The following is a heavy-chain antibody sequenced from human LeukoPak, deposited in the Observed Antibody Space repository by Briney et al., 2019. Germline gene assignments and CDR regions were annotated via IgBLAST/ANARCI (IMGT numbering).Heavy chain of an antibody. CDR2: VNGDGSST. CDR3: AILPSSKYFFDY. V-gene: IGHV3-74*01. CDR1: GFTFRTYL. J-gene: IGHJ4*02. Sequence: GGSLRLSCAASGFTFRTYLMHWVRQAPGRGLVWVSRVNGDGSSTSYADSVKGGFTISRDNAKNTLYLQMNGLRAEDTAVYYCAILPSSKYFFDYWGQGTLVTVSS.